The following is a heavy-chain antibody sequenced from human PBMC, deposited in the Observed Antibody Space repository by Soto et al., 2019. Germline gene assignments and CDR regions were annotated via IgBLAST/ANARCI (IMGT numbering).Heavy chain of an antibody. Sequence: GESLKISCQGLGYRFTSNWISWVRQMPGKGLEWMGRIDPSDSHTQYSPSFQGHVNMSSDKSISTVYLEWGSLKASDTATYYCARIYSSSFDYWGQGTLVTVSS. CDR2: IDPSDSHT. J-gene: IGHJ4*02. CDR3: ARIYSSSFDY. D-gene: IGHD6-6*01. CDR1: GYRFTSNW. V-gene: IGHV5-10-1*01.